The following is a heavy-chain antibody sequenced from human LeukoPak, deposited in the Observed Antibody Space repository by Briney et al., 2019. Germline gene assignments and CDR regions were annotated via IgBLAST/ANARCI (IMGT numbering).Heavy chain of an antibody. J-gene: IGHJ5*02. D-gene: IGHD1-1*01. CDR3: ARDSPRTGP. V-gene: IGHV3-30*03. CDR1: GFTFSSYG. CDR2: MSYDGTNK. Sequence: GGSPRLSCAASGFTFSSYGMNWVRQAPGKGLEWVAVMSYDGTNKFYADSVKGRFTISRDNAKNTVYLQMDSLRAEDTAVYYCARDSPRTGPWGQGILVIVSS.